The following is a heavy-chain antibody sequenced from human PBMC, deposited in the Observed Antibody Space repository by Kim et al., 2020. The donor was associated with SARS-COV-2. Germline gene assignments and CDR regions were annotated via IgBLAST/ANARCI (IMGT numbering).Heavy chain of an antibody. CDR2: INHSGST. Sequence: SETLSLTCAVYGGSFSGYYWSWIRQPPGKGLEWIGEINHSGSTNYNPSLKSRVTISVDTSKNQFSLKLSSVTAADTAVYYCARDVEYSSSFDYWGQGTLVTVSS. CDR3: ARDVEYSSSFDY. J-gene: IGHJ4*02. D-gene: IGHD6-6*01. CDR1: GGSFSGYY. V-gene: IGHV4-34*01.